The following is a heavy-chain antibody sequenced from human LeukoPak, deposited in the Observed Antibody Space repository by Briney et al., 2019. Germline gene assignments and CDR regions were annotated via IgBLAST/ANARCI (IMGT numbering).Heavy chain of an antibody. CDR3: AKGAGTTVPFDY. J-gene: IGHJ4*02. Sequence: GSLRLSCAASGFTFSSYAMSWVRQAPGEGLEWGSAISGSGGSTYYADFVEGRFTISRDNSKNTLYLQMNSQRAEDTAVYYCAKGAGTTVPFDYWGQATLVTDPS. CDR1: GFTFSSYA. CDR2: ISGSGGST. V-gene: IGHV3-23*01. D-gene: IGHD1-14*01.